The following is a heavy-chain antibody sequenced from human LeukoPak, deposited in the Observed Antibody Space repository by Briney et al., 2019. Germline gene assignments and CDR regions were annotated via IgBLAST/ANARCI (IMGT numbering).Heavy chain of an antibody. CDR3: ARTPQIAARPYYFDS. D-gene: IGHD6-6*01. V-gene: IGHV4-34*01. CDR2: IYHSGNT. CDR1: GGSLSGYY. J-gene: IGHJ4*02. Sequence: SETLSLTCAVYGGSLSGYYWSGIRQPPGKGLEWIGEIYHSGNTNYNPSLKSRVTISVDTSKNQFSLNLSSVTAADTALYYCARTPQIAARPYYFDSWGQGTLVTVSS.